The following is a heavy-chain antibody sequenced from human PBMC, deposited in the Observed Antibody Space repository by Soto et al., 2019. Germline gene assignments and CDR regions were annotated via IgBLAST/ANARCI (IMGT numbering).Heavy chain of an antibody. J-gene: IGHJ3*01. D-gene: IGHD3-9*01. Sequence: EVQLVESGGGLVQPGGPLRLSCVDSGFSFSNYWMHWLRQGPGKGLMWVSRINTDGTSTNYADSVKGRFTISRDNAKNTLYLQMDSLRAEDTAVYYCARSPGGYYIDWGHGTMVTVSS. CDR1: GFSFSNYW. CDR3: ARSPGGYYID. CDR2: INTDGTST. V-gene: IGHV3-74*01.